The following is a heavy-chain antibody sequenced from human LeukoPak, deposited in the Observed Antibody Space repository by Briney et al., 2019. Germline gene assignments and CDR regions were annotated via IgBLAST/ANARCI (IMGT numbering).Heavy chain of an antibody. Sequence: GGSLRLSCAVSGFTITSWSMNWVRQAPGKGLEWVSSISSSSSYIYYADSVKGRFTISRDNAKNSLYLQMNSLRAEDTAVYYCAREVVAVAGNWFDPWGQGTLVTVSS. CDR1: GFTITSWS. CDR2: ISSSSSYI. CDR3: AREVVAVAGNWFDP. J-gene: IGHJ5*02. D-gene: IGHD6-19*01. V-gene: IGHV3-21*01.